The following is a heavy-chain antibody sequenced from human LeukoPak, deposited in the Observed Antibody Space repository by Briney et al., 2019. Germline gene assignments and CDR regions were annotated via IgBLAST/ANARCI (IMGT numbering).Heavy chain of an antibody. D-gene: IGHD5-12*01. CDR1: GFTFSNYE. CDR2: ISGNGNTI. Sequence: GGSLRLSCAASGFTFSNYEMNWVRQAPGKGLEWLSYISGNGNTIYYADSVKGRFTISRDNSKNTLYLQMNSLRAEDTAVYYCARGPSGYHNTGGQGTLVTVSS. J-gene: IGHJ4*02. V-gene: IGHV3-48*03. CDR3: ARGPSGYHNT.